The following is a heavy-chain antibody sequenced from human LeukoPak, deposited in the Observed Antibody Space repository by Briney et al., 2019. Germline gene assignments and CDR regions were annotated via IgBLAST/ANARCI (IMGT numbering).Heavy chain of an antibody. CDR1: GFTFSSYA. V-gene: IGHV3-23*01. Sequence: GSLRLSCAASGFTFSSYAMSWVRQAPGKGLEWVSAISGSGGSTYYADSVKGRFTISRDNAKNSLFLQMNSLRVDDTAVYYCARDFPLTTVSDFLPDYWGQGTLVTVSS. J-gene: IGHJ4*02. CDR2: ISGSGGST. CDR3: ARDFPLTTVSDFLPDY. D-gene: IGHD1-1*01.